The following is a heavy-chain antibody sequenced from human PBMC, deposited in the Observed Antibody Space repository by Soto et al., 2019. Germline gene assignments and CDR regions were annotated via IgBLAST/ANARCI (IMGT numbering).Heavy chain of an antibody. V-gene: IGHV4-39*01. D-gene: IGHD3-9*01. CDR2: MYIGGMT. J-gene: IGHJ5*02. CDR3: ATAPETYHPTGYYANWFPP. Sequence: SETLSLTCTVSGGSLSSGNYFWGWIRQPPGKGLEWIGSMYIGGMTYYAPSLKSRVTISVDTSKSQFSLRLDSVTAADTAVYYCATAPETYHPTGYYANWFPPWRQGTLVTVSS. CDR1: GGSLSSGNYF.